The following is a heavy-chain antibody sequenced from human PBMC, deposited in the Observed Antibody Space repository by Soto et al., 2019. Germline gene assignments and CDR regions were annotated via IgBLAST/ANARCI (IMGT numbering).Heavy chain of an antibody. V-gene: IGHV1-3*01. J-gene: IGHJ4*02. D-gene: IGHD6-19*01. CDR1: GYTFTSYA. Sequence: GPVKVSCKASGYTFTSYAMHWVRQAPGQRLEWMGWINAGNGNTKYSQKFQGRVTITRDTSASTAYMELSSLRSEDTAVYYCARGTGYSSTHDYWGQGTLVTVSS. CDR2: INAGNGNT. CDR3: ARGTGYSSTHDY.